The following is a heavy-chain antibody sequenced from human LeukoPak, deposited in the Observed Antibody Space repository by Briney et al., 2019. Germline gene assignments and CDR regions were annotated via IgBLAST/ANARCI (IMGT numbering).Heavy chain of an antibody. CDR2: IYTSGST. CDR3: AREIYSSSFDY. D-gene: IGHD6-6*01. CDR1: GGSISSGSYY. J-gene: IGHJ4*02. V-gene: IGHV4-61*02. Sequence: SETLSLTCTVSGGSISSGSYYWSWIRQPAGKGLEWIGRIYTSGSTNYNPSLKSRVTISVDTSKNQFSLKLSSVTAADTAVYYCAREIYSSSFDYRGQGTLVTVSS.